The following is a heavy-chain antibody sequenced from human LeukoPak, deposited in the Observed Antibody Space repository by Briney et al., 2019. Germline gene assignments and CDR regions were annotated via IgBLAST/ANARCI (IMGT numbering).Heavy chain of an antibody. J-gene: IGHJ4*02. CDR2: ILSGTDGGTT. Sequence: PGGSLRLSCVVSGITFNTAWMSWVRQAPGKGLEWVGRILSGTDGGTTDYAAPVKGRFSISRDDSENTVYLQMNSLNSDDTAVYYCATYYLRSGKHGLVHYWGQGTLITVSS. CDR3: ATYYLRSGKHGLVHY. CDR1: GITFNTAW. D-gene: IGHD3-10*01. V-gene: IGHV3-15*01.